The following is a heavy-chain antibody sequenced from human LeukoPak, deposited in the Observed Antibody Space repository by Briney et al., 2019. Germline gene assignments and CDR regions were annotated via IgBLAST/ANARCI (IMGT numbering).Heavy chain of an antibody. Sequence: PSEALSLTCTVSGDSISSGGYYWSWIRQHPGKGLEWIGYIYYSGSTYSNPSLKSRLTISVDTSKNQFSLKLSSVTAADTAVYYCARVRDPLDYWGQGTLVTVSS. D-gene: IGHD5-24*01. V-gene: IGHV4-31*03. CDR2: IYYSGST. CDR3: ARVRDPLDY. CDR1: GDSISSGGYY. J-gene: IGHJ4*02.